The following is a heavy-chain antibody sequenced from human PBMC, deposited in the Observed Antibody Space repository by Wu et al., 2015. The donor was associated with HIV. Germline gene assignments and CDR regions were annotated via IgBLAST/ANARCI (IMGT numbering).Heavy chain of an antibody. Sequence: QVLLVQSGAEVKKPGDSVKVSCKTSGYTFTGHYMHWVRQAPGQGLEWMGWINPANGITNYAQTFQGRVIMTRDTSTSTVYMKLSSLTSEDTAVYFCARGPDFDYWGQGTLVIVSS. J-gene: IGHJ4*02. CDR1: GYTFTGHY. CDR2: INPANGIT. V-gene: IGHV1-2*02. CDR3: ARGPDFDY.